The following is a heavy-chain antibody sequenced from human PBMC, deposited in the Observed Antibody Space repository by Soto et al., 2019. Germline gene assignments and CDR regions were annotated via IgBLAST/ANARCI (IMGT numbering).Heavy chain of an antibody. V-gene: IGHV1-69*13. Sequence: SVKVSCKASGGTFSSYAISWVRQAPGQGLEWMGGIIPIFGTANYAQKFQGRVTITADESTSTAYMELSSLRSEDTAVYYCARDLQVGMVATIARGHYYYYYGMDVWGQGTTVTVSS. CDR3: ARDLQVGMVATIARGHYYYYYGMDV. J-gene: IGHJ6*02. D-gene: IGHD5-12*01. CDR1: GGTFSSYA. CDR2: IIPIFGTA.